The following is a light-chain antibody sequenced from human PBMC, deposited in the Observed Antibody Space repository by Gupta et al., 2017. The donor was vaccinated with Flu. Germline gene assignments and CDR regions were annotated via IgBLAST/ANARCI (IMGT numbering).Light chain of an antibody. V-gene: IGKV1-5*03. CDR2: KAS. CDR1: QSISSW. Sequence: DIQMTQSPSTLSASVGDRVTIACRASQSISSWLAWYQQKPGKAPTLLIHKASSLQSGVPSMFSGSESGTEFTLTISSLQPDDFATYYCQQYNYYWTFGQGTKVEIK. J-gene: IGKJ1*01. CDR3: QQYNYYWT.